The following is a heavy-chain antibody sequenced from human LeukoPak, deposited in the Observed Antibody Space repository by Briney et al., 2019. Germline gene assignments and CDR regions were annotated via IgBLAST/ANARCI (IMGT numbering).Heavy chain of an antibody. CDR3: ARWSQEQLNFDY. V-gene: IGHV4-59*08. Sequence: SETLSLTCTVSGGSISSYCWTWIRQPPGKGLEWIGYIYYSGSTNYNPSLKSRVTISVDTSKNQFSLKLSSVTAADTAVYYCARWSQEQLNFDYWGQGTLVTVSS. J-gene: IGHJ4*02. CDR2: IYYSGST. CDR1: GGSISSYC. D-gene: IGHD1/OR15-1a*01.